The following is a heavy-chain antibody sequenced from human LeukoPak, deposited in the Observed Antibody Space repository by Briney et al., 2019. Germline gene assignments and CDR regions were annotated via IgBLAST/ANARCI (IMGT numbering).Heavy chain of an antibody. V-gene: IGHV3-48*04. CDR1: GFTFSSFS. J-gene: IGHJ4*02. CDR3: ARAAHTVVVTSDY. Sequence: GGSLRLSCAASGFTFSSFSMNWVRQAPGKGLEWVSYISSSGSTIYYADSVKGRFTISRDNAKKSLYLQMNSLRAEDTAIYYCARAAHTVVVTSDYWGQGTLVTVSS. CDR2: ISSSGSTI. D-gene: IGHD2-21*02.